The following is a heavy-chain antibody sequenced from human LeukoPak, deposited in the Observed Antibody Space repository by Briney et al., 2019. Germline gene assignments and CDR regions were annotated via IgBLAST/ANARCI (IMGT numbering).Heavy chain of an antibody. CDR2: IRYDGSNK. CDR1: GFTFSSYG. V-gene: IGHV3-30*02. D-gene: IGHD6-19*01. CDR3: ASEAYSSGWSVDY. J-gene: IGHJ4*02. Sequence: GGSLRLSCAASGFTFSSYGMHWVRQAPGKGLEWVAFIRYDGSNKYYADSVKGRSTISRDNSKNTLYLQMNSLRAEDTAVYYCASEAYSSGWSVDYWSQGTLVTVSS.